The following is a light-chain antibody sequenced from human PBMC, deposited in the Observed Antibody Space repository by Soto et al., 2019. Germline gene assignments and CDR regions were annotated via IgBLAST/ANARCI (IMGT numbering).Light chain of an antibody. CDR3: QQLSNGPPWT. J-gene: IGKJ1*01. V-gene: IGKV3-11*01. Sequence: IVLTQSPATLSLSPGERATLSCRASQSVSSYLAWYQQKPGQASRLLIYDASNRATGIPARFSGSGSVTDFALTIVSLDPEGVAVDYCQQLSNGPPWTVGQGTKVDIK. CDR1: QSVSSY. CDR2: DAS.